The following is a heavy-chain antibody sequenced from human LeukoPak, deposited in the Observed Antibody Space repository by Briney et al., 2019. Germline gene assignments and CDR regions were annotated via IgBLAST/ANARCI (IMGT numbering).Heavy chain of an antibody. CDR2: IYSGGST. Sequence: GGSLRLSCAASGFTFSNGWMGWVRQAPGKGLEWVSVIYSGGSTYYADSVKGRFTISRDNSKNTLYLQMNSLRADDTAVYYCARIYPRLAAAGNWGQGTLVTVSS. CDR1: GFTFSNGW. J-gene: IGHJ4*02. CDR3: ARIYPRLAAAGN. V-gene: IGHV3-66*01. D-gene: IGHD6-13*01.